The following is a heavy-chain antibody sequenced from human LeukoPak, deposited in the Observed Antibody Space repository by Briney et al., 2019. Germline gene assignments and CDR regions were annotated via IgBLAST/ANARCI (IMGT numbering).Heavy chain of an antibody. CDR3: ARTYCSGNNCYSNFDY. V-gene: IGHV1-2*02. Sequence: GASVKVSCKASGYTLTGYHIHWVRQAPGQGLEWMGWINPNSGGTNYAQKFQGRVTMTRDWSISTAYMELSTLISGDTAVYYCARTYCSGNNCYSNFDYWGQGTLVTVSS. CDR2: INPNSGGT. D-gene: IGHD2-15*01. CDR1: GYTLTGYH. J-gene: IGHJ4*02.